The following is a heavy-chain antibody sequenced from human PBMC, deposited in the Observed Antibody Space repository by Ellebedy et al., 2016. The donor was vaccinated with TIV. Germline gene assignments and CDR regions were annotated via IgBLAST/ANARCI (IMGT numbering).Heavy chain of an antibody. CDR2: VKQDGSEK. D-gene: IGHD6-19*01. Sequence: GGPLRLSXAASGFTFSSHWMSWVRQAPGKGLEWVANVKQDGSEKNYVDSVKGRFTISRDNAKNSLYLQVSSLRAEDTAVYYCAGGSGWLIDYWGQGTLVTVSS. J-gene: IGHJ4*02. CDR3: AGGSGWLIDY. V-gene: IGHV3-7*04. CDR1: GFTFSSHW.